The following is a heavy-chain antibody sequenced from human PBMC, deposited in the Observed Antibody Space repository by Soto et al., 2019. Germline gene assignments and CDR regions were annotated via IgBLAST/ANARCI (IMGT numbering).Heavy chain of an antibody. CDR3: ASRFIAAAQGAFDI. V-gene: IGHV1-69*02. D-gene: IGHD6-13*01. CDR2: IIPILGIA. Sequence: ASVKVSCKASGGTFSSYTISWVRQAPGQGLEWMGRIIPILGIANYAQKFQGRVTITADKSTSTAYMELSSLRSEDTAVYYCASRFIAAAQGAFDIWGQGTMVTVSS. CDR1: GGTFSSYT. J-gene: IGHJ3*02.